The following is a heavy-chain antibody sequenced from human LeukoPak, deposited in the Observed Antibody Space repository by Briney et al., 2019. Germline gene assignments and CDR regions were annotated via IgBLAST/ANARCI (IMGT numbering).Heavy chain of an antibody. CDR3: ARSVDTAMVNFDY. J-gene: IGHJ4*02. CDR1: GYSFTSYW. V-gene: IGHV5-51*01. D-gene: IGHD5-18*01. Sequence: GESLKISCKGSGYSFTSYWIGWVRQMPGKGLGWMGIIYPGDSDTRYSPSFQGQVTISADKSISTAYLQWSSLKASDTAMYYCARSVDTAMVNFDYWGQGTLVTVSS. CDR2: IYPGDSDT.